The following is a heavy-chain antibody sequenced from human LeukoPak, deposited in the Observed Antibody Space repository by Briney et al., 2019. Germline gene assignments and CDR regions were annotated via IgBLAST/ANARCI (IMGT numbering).Heavy chain of an antibody. D-gene: IGHD3-9*01. CDR1: GFTFSSYA. CDR2: ISGSGGST. CDR3: AKLNRVLRYFDGTCYFDY. J-gene: IGHJ4*02. V-gene: IGHV3-23*01. Sequence: GGSLRLSCAASGFTFSSYAMSWVRQAPGKGLEWVSAISGSGGSTYYADSVKGRFTISRDNSKNTLYLQMNSLRAEDTAVYYCAKLNRVLRYFDGTCYFDYWGQGTLVTVSS.